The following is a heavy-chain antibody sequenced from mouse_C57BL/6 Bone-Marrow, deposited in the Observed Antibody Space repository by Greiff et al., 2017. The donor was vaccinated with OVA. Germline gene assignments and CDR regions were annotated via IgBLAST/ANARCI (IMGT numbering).Heavy chain of an antibody. V-gene: IGHV1-5*01. CDR3: TCFDDFAY. CDR2: IYPGNSDT. Sequence: VHHHHSVPFLAPPWASVNLPCKTSGYTFTSYWMHWVRQRPGQGLEWIGAIYPGNSDTSYNQKFKGKAKLTAVTSASTAYMELSSLTNEDSAVYYCTCFDDFAYWGQGTLVTVSA. D-gene: IGHD2-3*01. CDR1: GYTFTSYW. J-gene: IGHJ3*01.